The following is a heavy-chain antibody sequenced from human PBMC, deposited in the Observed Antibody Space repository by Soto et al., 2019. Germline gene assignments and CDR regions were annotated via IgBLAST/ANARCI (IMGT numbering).Heavy chain of an antibody. CDR3: TTVLLSAYGINRFDH. CDR2: VKSKNDGGTT. Sequence: TGGSLRLSCAASGFTFSNAWINWVRQAPGKGLEWVGRVKSKNDGGTTDFAAPVKGRFAISRDDSKNMVYLEMNSLQTDDTAIYYCTTVLLSAYGINRFDHWGQGTLVTVSS. J-gene: IGHJ5*02. CDR1: GFTFSNAW. V-gene: IGHV3-15*07. D-gene: IGHD5-12*01.